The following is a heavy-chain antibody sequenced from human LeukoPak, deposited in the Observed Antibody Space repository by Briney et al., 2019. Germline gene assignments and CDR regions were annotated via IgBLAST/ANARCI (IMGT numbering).Heavy chain of an antibody. D-gene: IGHD1-1*01. Sequence: SETLSLTCAVYGGSFSGYYWSWIRQPPGKGLEWIGEINHSGSTNYNPSLKSRVTISVDTSKNQFSLKLSSVTAADTAVYYCARGMYNTGFDYWGQGTLVTVSS. CDR1: GGSFSGYY. J-gene: IGHJ4*02. CDR3: ARGMYNTGFDY. V-gene: IGHV4-34*01. CDR2: INHSGST.